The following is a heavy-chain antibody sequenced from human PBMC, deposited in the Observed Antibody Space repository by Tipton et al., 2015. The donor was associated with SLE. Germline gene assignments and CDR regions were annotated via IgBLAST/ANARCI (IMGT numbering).Heavy chain of an antibody. CDR2: IHYSGRT. V-gene: IGHV4-59*01. Sequence: TLSLTCTVSGGSIRNYYWSWIRQSPGKGLEWIGYIHYSGRTNYNPSLKSRVSISLDTSKSQFSLKLISVTPADTAVYYCARDNFQYNPYHYYYNLDVWGKGTTVTVS. J-gene: IGHJ6*03. D-gene: IGHD1-1*01. CDR1: GGSIRNYY. CDR3: ARDNFQYNPYHYYYNLDV.